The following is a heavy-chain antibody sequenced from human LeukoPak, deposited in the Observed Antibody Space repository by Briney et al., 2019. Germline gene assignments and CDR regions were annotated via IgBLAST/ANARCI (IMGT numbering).Heavy chain of an antibody. J-gene: IGHJ5*02. CDR2: IIPILGIA. D-gene: IGHD1-26*01. V-gene: IGHV1-69*04. CDR1: GGTFSSYT. CDR3: AREGVGSEGWFDP. Sequence: SVKVSCKASGGTFSSYTISWVRQAPGQGLEWMGRIIPILGIANYAQKFQGRVTITADKSTSTAYVELSSLRSEDTAVYYCAREGVGSEGWFDPWGQGTLVTVSS.